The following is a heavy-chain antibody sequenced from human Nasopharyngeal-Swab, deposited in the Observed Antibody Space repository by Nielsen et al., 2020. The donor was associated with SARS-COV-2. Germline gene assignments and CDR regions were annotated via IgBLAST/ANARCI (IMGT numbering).Heavy chain of an antibody. J-gene: IGHJ6*03. V-gene: IGHV1-46*01. CDR1: GYTFTSYY. CDR3: ARDARIGYCSGGSCHFYYYYYMDV. CDR2: INPSGGST. Sequence: ASVKASCKASGYTFTSYYMHWVRQAPGQGLEWMGIINPSGGSTSYAQKFQGRVIMTRDTSTSTVYMELSSLRSEDTAVYYCARDARIGYCSGGSCHFYYYYYMDVWGKGTTVTVSS. D-gene: IGHD2-15*01.